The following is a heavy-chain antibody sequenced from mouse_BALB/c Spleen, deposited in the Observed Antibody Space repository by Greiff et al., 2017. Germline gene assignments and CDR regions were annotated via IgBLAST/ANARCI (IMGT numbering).Heavy chain of an antibody. V-gene: IGHV4-1*02. J-gene: IGHJ3*01. CDR2: INPDSSTI. Sequence: EVKLLESGGGLVQPGGSLKLSCAASGFDFSRYWMSWVRQAPGKGLEWIGEINPDSSTINYTPSLKDKFIISRDNAKNTLYLQMSKVRSEDTALYYCARRFYDGYYGWFAYWGQGTLVTVSA. CDR1: GFDFSRYW. D-gene: IGHD2-3*01. CDR3: ARRFYDGYYGWFAY.